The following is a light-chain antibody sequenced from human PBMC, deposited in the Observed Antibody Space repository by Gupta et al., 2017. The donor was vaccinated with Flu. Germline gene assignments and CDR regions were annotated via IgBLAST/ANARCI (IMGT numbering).Light chain of an antibody. CDR2: KVS. CDR1: QGLVNSDGTTD. J-gene: IGKJ2*01. Sequence: DVVLTQSPLSLPVTLAQPASISCRSSQGLVNSDGTTDLNWFHQRPGHSPRRLIYKVSTRESGVPDRFSGSGSGTDFTLTISRVEAEDVGVYYCMQGEHWPNTFGQGTKVEIK. V-gene: IGKV2-30*01. CDR3: MQGEHWPNT.